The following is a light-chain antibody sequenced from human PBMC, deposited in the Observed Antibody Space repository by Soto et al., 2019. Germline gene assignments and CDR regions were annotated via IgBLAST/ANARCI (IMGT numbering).Light chain of an antibody. Sequence: DIVLTQSPDTLSLSPGKRATLSCRASQSVSSNYLAWYQQKPGQAPRLLIYGASTRATGIPDRFSGSGSGTDFTLTISRLEPEDFAVYYCQQYGSSSYTFGQGTRLEIK. CDR1: QSVSSNY. CDR2: GAS. J-gene: IGKJ2*01. V-gene: IGKV3-20*01. CDR3: QQYGSSSYT.